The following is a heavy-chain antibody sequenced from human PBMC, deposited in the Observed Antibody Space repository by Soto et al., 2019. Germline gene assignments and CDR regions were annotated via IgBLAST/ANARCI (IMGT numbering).Heavy chain of an antibody. D-gene: IGHD3-10*01. Sequence: EVQLVESGGGLVQPGGSLRLSCAVSGFTFSSFWMHWVRQAPGEGLVWVSRINTDGSSTSYADSVKGRFTISRDNAKNTLYLQMNSLRVEDTGMYYCAKSGVGNFGLSYWGQGTLVTVTT. CDR3: AKSGVGNFGLSY. CDR2: INTDGSST. V-gene: IGHV3-74*01. CDR1: GFTFSSFW. J-gene: IGHJ4*02.